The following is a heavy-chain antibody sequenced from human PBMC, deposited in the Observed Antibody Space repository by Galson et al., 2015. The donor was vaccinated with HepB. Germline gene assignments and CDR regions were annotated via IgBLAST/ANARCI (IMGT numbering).Heavy chain of an antibody. CDR2: INPATAIT. Sequence: SVKVSCKASGYPFSDYYIHWVRQAPGEGLEWVGCINPATAITTYARKYRGRVAMTRDTSTSTVYMDLSRLTSDDTAVYYCATHCYDNMFDPWGQGTLVTVSS. D-gene: IGHD3-22*01. CDR1: GYPFSDYY. CDR3: ATHCYDNMFDP. J-gene: IGHJ5*02. V-gene: IGHV1-2*02.